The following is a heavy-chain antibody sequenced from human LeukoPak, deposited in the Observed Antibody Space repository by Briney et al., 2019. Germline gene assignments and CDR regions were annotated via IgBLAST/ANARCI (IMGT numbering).Heavy chain of an antibody. CDR1: GFTFSSYA. V-gene: IGHV3-23*01. D-gene: IGHD5-18*01. J-gene: IGHJ4*02. CDR2: ISGSGGST. CDR3: AKRREGIRSFDY. Sequence: GGSLRLSCVASGFTFSSYAMSWVRQAPGKGLEWVSAISGSGGSTYYADSVKGRFTISRDNSKNTLYLQMNSLRAEDTAVYYCAKRREGIRSFDYWGQGTLVTVSS.